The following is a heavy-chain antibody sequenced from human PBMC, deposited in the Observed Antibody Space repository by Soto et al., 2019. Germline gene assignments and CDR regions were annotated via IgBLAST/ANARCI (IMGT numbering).Heavy chain of an antibody. CDR1: GGSMSPYY. D-gene: IGHD7-27*01. CDR3: ERHSKKTGDFDYYYGMDV. Sequence: SETLSLTCSVFGGSMSPYYWSLIRQSPGKGLEWIANIYYRGNTNYNPSLESRVTISIDTSKNQFSLKLNSLTAADTAVYYCERHSKKTGDFDYYYGMDVWGQGTTVTVS. J-gene: IGHJ6*02. V-gene: IGHV4-59*08. CDR2: IYYRGNT.